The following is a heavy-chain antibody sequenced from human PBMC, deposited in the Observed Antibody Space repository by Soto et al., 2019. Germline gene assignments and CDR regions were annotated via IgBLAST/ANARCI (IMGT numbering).Heavy chain of an antibody. CDR3: AREGLVLVPTTVNSDYYYYAMDV. Sequence: ASVKVSCKASGYTFTSYAMHWVRQAPGQRLEWMGWINAGNGNTKYSQKFQGRVTITRDTSASTAYMELSSLRSEDTAVYYCAREGLVLVPTTVNSDYYYYAMDVWGQGTTVTAS. J-gene: IGHJ6*02. CDR2: INAGNGNT. CDR1: GYTFTSYA. D-gene: IGHD2-2*01. V-gene: IGHV1-3*01.